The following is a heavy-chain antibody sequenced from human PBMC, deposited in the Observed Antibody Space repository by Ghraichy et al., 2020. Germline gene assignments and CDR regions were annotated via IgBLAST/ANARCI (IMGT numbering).Heavy chain of an antibody. Sequence: GGSLRLSCLVSGFSFSKYSLYWVHQAPGKGLEYVSSISANGRRKDYADSVKGRFTISRDNSKDTLYLQMSSLRREDTAVYYCSKEIYSGNDDYYYAMDVWGHGTTVTVSS. V-gene: IGHV3-64D*08. CDR3: SKEIYSGNDDYYYAMDV. D-gene: IGHD5-12*01. CDR1: GFSFSKYS. CDR2: ISANGRRK. J-gene: IGHJ6*02.